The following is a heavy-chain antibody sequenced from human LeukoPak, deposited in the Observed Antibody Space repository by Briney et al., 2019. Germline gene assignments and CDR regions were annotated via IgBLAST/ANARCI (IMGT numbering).Heavy chain of an antibody. CDR2: INSDGSST. CDR1: GFTFSSYW. D-gene: IGHD3-3*01. V-gene: IGHV3-74*01. J-gene: IGHJ4*02. Sequence: GGSLRLSCAASGFTFSSYWMHWVRQAPGKGLVWVSRINSDGSSTSYADSAKGRFTISRDNAKNTLYLQMNSLRAEDTAVYYCARVPDYDFWSGYYFDYWGQGTLVTVSS. CDR3: ARVPDYDFWSGYYFDY.